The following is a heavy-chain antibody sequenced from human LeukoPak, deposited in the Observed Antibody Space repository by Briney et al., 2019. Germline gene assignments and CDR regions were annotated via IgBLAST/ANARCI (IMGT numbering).Heavy chain of an antibody. J-gene: IGHJ3*02. V-gene: IGHV1-69*04. Sequence: SVKVSCKASGGTFSSYAISWVRQAPGQGLEWMGRIIPIFGIANYAQKFQGRVTITADKSTSTAYMELSSLRSEDTTVYYCARSLAVAGTESAFDIWGQGTMVTVSS. D-gene: IGHD6-19*01. CDR2: IIPIFGIA. CDR1: GGTFSSYA. CDR3: ARSLAVAGTESAFDI.